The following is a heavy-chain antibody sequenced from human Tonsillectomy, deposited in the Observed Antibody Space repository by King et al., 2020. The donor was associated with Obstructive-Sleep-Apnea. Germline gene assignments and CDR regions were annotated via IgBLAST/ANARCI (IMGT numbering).Heavy chain of an antibody. CDR1: GYTFTGYY. CDR3: ARGPWSGYSYGTGEESFDY. CDR2: INPNSGGT. J-gene: IGHJ4*02. V-gene: IGHV1-2*02. Sequence: VQLVESGAEVKKPGASVKVSCKASGYTFTGYYMHWVRQAPGQGLEWMGWINPNSGGTNYAQKFQGRVTMTRDTSISTAYMELSRLRSDDTAVYYCARGPWSGYSYGTGEESFDYWGQGTLVTVSS. D-gene: IGHD5-18*01.